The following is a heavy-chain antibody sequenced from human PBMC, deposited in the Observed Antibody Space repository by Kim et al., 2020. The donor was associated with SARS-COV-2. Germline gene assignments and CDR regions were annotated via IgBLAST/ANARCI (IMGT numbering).Heavy chain of an antibody. D-gene: IGHD4-17*01. Sequence: SLKSRVTISVDTSKNQFSLKLSSVTAADTAVYYCARQGRHFTTVTTVPDYWGQGTLVTVSS. V-gene: IGHV4-39*07. CDR3: ARQGRHFTTVTTVPDY. J-gene: IGHJ4*02.